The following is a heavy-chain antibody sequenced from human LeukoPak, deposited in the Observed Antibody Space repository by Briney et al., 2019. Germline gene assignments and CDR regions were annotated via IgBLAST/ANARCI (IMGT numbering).Heavy chain of an antibody. D-gene: IGHD3-16*01. J-gene: IGHJ4*02. CDR2: INANSGGT. Sequence: ASVKVSCKASGYTFIAYYIQWVRQAPGQGLEWMGWINANSGGTNYAQKLQGRVTMTTDTSTTTAYMELRSLRSDDTAVYYCASYGGASSTFDYWGQGTLVTVSS. CDR3: ASYGGASSTFDY. V-gene: IGHV1-2*02. CDR1: GYTFIAYY.